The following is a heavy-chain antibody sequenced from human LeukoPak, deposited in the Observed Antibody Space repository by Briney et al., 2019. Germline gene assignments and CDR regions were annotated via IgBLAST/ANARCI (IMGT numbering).Heavy chain of an antibody. J-gene: IGHJ5*02. CDR2: ISYDGSNK. CDR1: GFTFSSYG. D-gene: IGHD6-6*01. Sequence: LTGGSLRLSCAASGFTFSSYGMHWVRQAPGKGLEWVAVISYDGSNKYYADSVKGRFTISRDNSKNTLYLQMNSLRAEDTAVYYCAKGPGGSSIPWGQGTLSPSPQ. V-gene: IGHV3-30*18. CDR3: AKGPGGSSIP.